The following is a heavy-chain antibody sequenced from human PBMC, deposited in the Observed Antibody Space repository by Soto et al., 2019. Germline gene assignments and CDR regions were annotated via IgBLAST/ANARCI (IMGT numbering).Heavy chain of an antibody. D-gene: IGHD6-6*01. J-gene: IGHJ5*02. CDR2: ISAYNGNT. CDR1: GYSFTSYG. V-gene: IGHV1-18*01. CDR3: ARDQVEYSSSSEGFDP. Sequence: EXSVKVACTASGYSFTSYGVIWVRQAPGQGLEWMGWISAYNGNTNYAQKLQGRVTMTTDTSTSTAYMELRSLRSDDTAVYYCARDQVEYSSSSEGFDPWGQGTLVTVSS.